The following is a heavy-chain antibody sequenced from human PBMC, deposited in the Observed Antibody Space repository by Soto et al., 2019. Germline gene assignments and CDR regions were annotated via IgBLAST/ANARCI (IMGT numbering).Heavy chain of an antibody. CDR1: GYSFTSYW. CDR3: ARRYCSSTSCTRGGWFDP. V-gene: IGHV5-51*01. D-gene: IGHD2-2*01. Sequence: GESLKISCKGSGYSFTSYWIGWVRQMPGKGLEWMGIIYPGDSDTRYSPSFQGQVTISADKSISTAYLQWSSLKASDTAMYYCARRYCSSTSCTRGGWFDPWGQGPLLTVSS. J-gene: IGHJ5*02. CDR2: IYPGDSDT.